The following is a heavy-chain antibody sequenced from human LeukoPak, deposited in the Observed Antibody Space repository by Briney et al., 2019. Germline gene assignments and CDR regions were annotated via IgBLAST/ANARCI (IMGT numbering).Heavy chain of an antibody. V-gene: IGHV3-48*01. D-gene: IGHD5-18*01. Sequence: GGSLRLSCAASGFTFSSYSMNWVRQAPGKGLEWVSYISSSSSIIYYADSVKGRFTISRDNAKNSLYLQMNGLRAEDTAVYYCARDRPYSNGVFDYWGQGTLVTVSS. J-gene: IGHJ4*02. CDR3: ARDRPYSNGVFDY. CDR1: GFTFSSYS. CDR2: ISSSSSII.